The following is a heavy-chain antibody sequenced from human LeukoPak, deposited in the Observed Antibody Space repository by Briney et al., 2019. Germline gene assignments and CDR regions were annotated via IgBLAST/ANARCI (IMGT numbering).Heavy chain of an antibody. CDR2: ISDSGGKP. D-gene: IGHD3-22*01. CDR3: AKRGVVIRVILVGFHKEAYYFDS. CDR1: RITLTHYG. Sequence: GGSLRLSCALSRITLTHYGMSWVPEAPRRGLEWVVGISDSGGKPNYTDSVKGRFTISRDNPKNTLYLQMNSLGAEDTAVYFCAKRGVVIRVILVGFHKEAYYFDSWGQGALVTVSS. V-gene: IGHV3-23*01. J-gene: IGHJ4*02.